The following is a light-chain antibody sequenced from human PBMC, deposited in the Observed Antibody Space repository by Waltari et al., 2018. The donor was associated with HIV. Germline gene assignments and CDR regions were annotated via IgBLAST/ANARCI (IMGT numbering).Light chain of an antibody. V-gene: IGKV1-6*01. CDR3: LKDYNYLGK. J-gene: IGKJ1*01. Sequence: AIQMTQSPPSLSASVGDRVTINSRASQAIGNDLDWYQKKPGKAPKILIYGASTLQTGVPSRFSGRGSGADFTLTISRLQPGDFATYFCLKDYNYLGKFGDGTKVEMK. CDR1: QAIGND. CDR2: GAS.